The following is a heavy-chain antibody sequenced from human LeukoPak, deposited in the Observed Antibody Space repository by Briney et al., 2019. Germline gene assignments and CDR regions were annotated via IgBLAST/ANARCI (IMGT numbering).Heavy chain of an antibody. CDR2: INPNSGGT. D-gene: IGHD3-16*02. V-gene: IGHV1-2*02. J-gene: IGHJ4*02. CDR1: GYTFTGYY. CDR3: ARDQGSPLGELSSSYDY. Sequence: GASVKVSCKASGYTFTGYYMHWVRQAPGQGLEWMGWINPNSGGTNYAQKFQGRVTMTRDTSISTAYMELSRLRSDDTAVYHCARDQGSPLGELSSSYDYWGQGTLVTVSS.